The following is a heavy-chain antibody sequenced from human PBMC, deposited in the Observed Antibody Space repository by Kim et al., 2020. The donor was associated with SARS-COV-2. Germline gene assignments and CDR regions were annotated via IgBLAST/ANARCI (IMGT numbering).Heavy chain of an antibody. J-gene: IGHJ6*02. V-gene: IGHV4-59*01. D-gene: IGHD3-10*01. Sequence: RRVTISVDTSKNQFSLKLSSVTAADTAVYYCARDKWFGELGPYYYYGLDVWGQGTTVTVSS. CDR3: ARDKWFGELGPYYYYGLDV.